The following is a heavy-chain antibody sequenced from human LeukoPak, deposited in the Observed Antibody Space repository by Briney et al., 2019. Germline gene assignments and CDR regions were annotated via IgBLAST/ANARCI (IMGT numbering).Heavy chain of an antibody. CDR3: ARSYCSGGSCYWGPFDY. J-gene: IGHJ4*02. Sequence: PSETLSLTCTVSGGSISSYYWSWIRQPPGKGLEWIGYIYYSGSTNYNPSLKSRVTISVDTSKNQFSLKLSSVTAADTAVYYCARSYCSGGSCYWGPFDYWAREPWSPSPQ. CDR2: IYYSGST. V-gene: IGHV4-59*01. CDR1: GGSISSYY. D-gene: IGHD2-15*01.